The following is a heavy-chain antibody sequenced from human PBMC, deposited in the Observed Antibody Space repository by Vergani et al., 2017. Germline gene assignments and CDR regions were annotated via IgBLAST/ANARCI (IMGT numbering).Heavy chain of an antibody. D-gene: IGHD3-22*01. CDR1: GGSISSYY. J-gene: IGHJ3*02. Sequence: QVQLQESGPGLVKPSETLSLTCTVSGGSISSYYWSWIRQPTGKGLEWIGYIYYSGSTNYYPSLKSRVTISVDTSKNQFSLKLSSVTAADTAVYYCARVRADSSGYSDAFDIWGQGTMVTVSS. CDR3: ARVRADSSGYSDAFDI. V-gene: IGHV4-59*01. CDR2: IYYSGST.